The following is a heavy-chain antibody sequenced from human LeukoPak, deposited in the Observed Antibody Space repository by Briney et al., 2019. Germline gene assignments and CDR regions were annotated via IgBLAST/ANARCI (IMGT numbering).Heavy chain of an antibody. Sequence: PGGSLRLSCAASGLTFSSYSMNWVRQAPGKGLEWVSAISGSGGSTYYADSVKGRFTISRDNSKNTLYLQMNSLRAEDTAVYYCARVSTIFWSPGYYFDYWGQGTLVTVSS. D-gene: IGHD3-3*01. J-gene: IGHJ4*02. CDR3: ARVSTIFWSPGYYFDY. CDR2: ISGSGGST. V-gene: IGHV3-23*01. CDR1: GLTFSSYS.